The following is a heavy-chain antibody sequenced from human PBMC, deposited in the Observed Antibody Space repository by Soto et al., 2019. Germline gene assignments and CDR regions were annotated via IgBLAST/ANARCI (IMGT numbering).Heavy chain of an antibody. CDR3: AQALRMRSWGDGMDV. D-gene: IGHD7-27*01. V-gene: IGHV3-43*01. CDR2: ISWGGGST. CDR1: GFTFDDYT. J-gene: IGHJ6*02. Sequence: EVQLVESGGVVVQPGGSLRLSCAASGFTFDDYTMHWVRQAPGKGLERVSLISWGGGSTYYADSVKGRFTISRDNSKNSLYLQMNSLRTEDTALYYCAQALRMRSWGDGMDVWGPGTTVTVSS.